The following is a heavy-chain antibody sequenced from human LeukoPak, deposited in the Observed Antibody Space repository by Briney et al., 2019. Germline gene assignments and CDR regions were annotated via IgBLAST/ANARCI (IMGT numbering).Heavy chain of an antibody. D-gene: IGHD3-22*01. CDR3: ARVIDSSGYYYQAFDI. CDR2: ISYDGSNK. V-gene: IGHV3-30-3*01. CDR1: GFTFSSYA. J-gene: IGHJ3*02. Sequence: GGSLRLSCAASGFTFSSYAMHWVRQAPGKGLEWVAVISYDGSNKYYADSVKGRFTISRDNSKNTLYLQMNSLRSEDTAVYYCARVIDSSGYYYQAFDIWGQGTMVTVSS.